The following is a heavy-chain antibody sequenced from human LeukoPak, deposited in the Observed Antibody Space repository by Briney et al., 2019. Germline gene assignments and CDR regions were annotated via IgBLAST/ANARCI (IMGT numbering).Heavy chain of an antibody. D-gene: IGHD5-12*01. V-gene: IGHV4-34*01. J-gene: IGHJ4*02. CDR1: GGSFSGYY. CDR2: INHSGST. Sequence: SETLSLTCAVYGGSFSGYYWSWIRQPPGKGLEWIGEINHSGSTNYNPSLKSRVTISVDTSKNQFSLKLSSVTAAGTGVYYCARGALSIVATHFDYWGQGTLVTVSS. CDR3: ARGALSIVATHFDY.